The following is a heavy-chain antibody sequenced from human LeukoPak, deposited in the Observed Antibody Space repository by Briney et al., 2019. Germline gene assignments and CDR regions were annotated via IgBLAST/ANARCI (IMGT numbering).Heavy chain of an antibody. Sequence: PGGSLRLPRAASGFTFSSYEMNWVRQAPGKGLEWVSYISSSGSTIYYADSVKGRFTISRDNAKNSLYLQMNSLRAEDTAVYYCARDKGTSTVSDSGQRALVTVSS. CDR1: GFTFSSYE. CDR3: ARDKGTSTVSD. CDR2: ISSSGSTI. J-gene: IGHJ1*01. V-gene: IGHV3-48*03. D-gene: IGHD4-17*01.